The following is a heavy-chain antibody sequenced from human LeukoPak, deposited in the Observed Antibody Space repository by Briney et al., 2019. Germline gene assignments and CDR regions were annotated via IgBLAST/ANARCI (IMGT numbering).Heavy chain of an antibody. Sequence: PGGSLRLSCAASGFTFSTHNMNWVRQSPGKGLEWVSSISDSTNYIYYADSVKGRFTISRDNAKNSLYLQMNSLRDEDTAVYYCARGSQRVASQDNWFDPWGQGTLVTVSS. CDR3: ARGSQRVASQDNWFDP. CDR1: GFTFSTHN. CDR2: ISDSTNYI. D-gene: IGHD5-12*01. J-gene: IGHJ5*02. V-gene: IGHV3-21*01.